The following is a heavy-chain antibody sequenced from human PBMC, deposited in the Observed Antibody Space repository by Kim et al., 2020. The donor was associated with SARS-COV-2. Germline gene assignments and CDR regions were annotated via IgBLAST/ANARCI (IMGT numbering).Heavy chain of an antibody. Sequence: GGSLRLSCAASGFTFSSYAMSWVRQAPGKGLEWVSAISGSGGSTYYADSVKGRFTISRDNSKNTLYLQMNSLRAEDTAVYYCARSFGGYSSSWGPYYYYYGMDVWGQGTTVTVSS. CDR1: GFTFSSYA. D-gene: IGHD6-13*01. CDR3: ARSFGGYSSSWGPYYYYYGMDV. V-gene: IGHV3-23*01. CDR2: ISGSGGST. J-gene: IGHJ6*02.